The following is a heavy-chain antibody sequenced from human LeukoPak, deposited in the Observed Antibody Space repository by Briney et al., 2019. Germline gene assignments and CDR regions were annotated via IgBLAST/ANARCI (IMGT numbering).Heavy chain of an antibody. J-gene: IGHJ6*03. CDR3: AKDGGGDYDFWSGPPINYMDV. V-gene: IGHV3-7*03. CDR2: IKQDGSEK. CDR1: GFTFSSYW. Sequence: TGGSLRLSCAASGFTFSSYWMSWVRQAPGKGLEWVANIKQDGSEKYYVDSVKGRFTISRDNAKNSLYLQMNSLRAEDTAVYHCAKDGGGDYDFWSGPPINYMDVWGKGTTVTVSS. D-gene: IGHD3-3*01.